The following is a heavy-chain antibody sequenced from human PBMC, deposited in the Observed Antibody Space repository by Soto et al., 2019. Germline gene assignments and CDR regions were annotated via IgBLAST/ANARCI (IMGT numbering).Heavy chain of an antibody. CDR1: GFTFSSYA. D-gene: IGHD3-10*01. CDR2: ISGSGGGT. J-gene: IGHJ6*02. V-gene: IGHV3-23*01. Sequence: GGSLRLSCAASGFTFSSYAMSWVRQAPGEGLEWVSAISGSGGGTYYADSVKGRFSISRDNSKNTLYLQMNSLRAEDTAVYYCAKWSTFHGSGTYAHYYYYGVDVWGQGTTVTVSS. CDR3: AKWSTFHGSGTYAHYYYYGVDV.